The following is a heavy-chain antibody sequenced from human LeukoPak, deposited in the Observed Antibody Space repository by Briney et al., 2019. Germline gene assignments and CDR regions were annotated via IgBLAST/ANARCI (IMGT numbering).Heavy chain of an antibody. Sequence: GGSLRLSCAASGFTFSIYAMSWVRQAPGKGLQWVSAISGSGGSTYFADSVKGRFTISRDNSKNTLYLQMNSLRAEDTAVYYCAKSPYYDSSGYYGGNFDYWGQGTLVTVSS. D-gene: IGHD3-22*01. J-gene: IGHJ4*02. CDR2: ISGSGGST. CDR1: GFTFSIYA. V-gene: IGHV3-23*01. CDR3: AKSPYYDSSGYYGGNFDY.